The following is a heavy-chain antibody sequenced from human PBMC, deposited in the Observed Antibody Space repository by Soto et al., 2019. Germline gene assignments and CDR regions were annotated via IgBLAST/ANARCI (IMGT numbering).Heavy chain of an antibody. J-gene: IGHJ4*01. D-gene: IGHD1-26*01. CDR1: GFTFTSSA. V-gene: IGHV1-58*01. CDR3: AADRYSGRYYMDY. CDR2: IVVGSGNT. Sequence: AVKPSCKASGFTFTSSAVQWVRHARGQRLEWIGWIVVGSGNTNYAQKFQERVTITRDMSTSTAYMELSSLRSEDTAVYYCAADRYSGRYYMDYWGQGSPVTVSS.